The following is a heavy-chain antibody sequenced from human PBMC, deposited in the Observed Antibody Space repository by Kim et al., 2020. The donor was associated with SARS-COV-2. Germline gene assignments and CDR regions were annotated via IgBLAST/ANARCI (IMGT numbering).Heavy chain of an antibody. D-gene: IGHD3-22*01. J-gene: IGHJ4*02. CDR3: ARAPLKWYYDSSGYYFDY. V-gene: IGHV4-38-2*02. Sequence: SETLSLTCTVSGYSISSGYYWGWIRQPPGKGLEWIGSIYHSGSTYYNPSLKSRVTISVDTSKNQFSLKLSSVTAADTAVYYCARAPLKWYYDSSGYYFDYWGQGTLVTVSS. CDR1: GYSISSGYY. CDR2: IYHSGST.